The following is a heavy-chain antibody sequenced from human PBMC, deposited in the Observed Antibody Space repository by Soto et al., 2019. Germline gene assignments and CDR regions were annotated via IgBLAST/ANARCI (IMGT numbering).Heavy chain of an antibody. Sequence: QVQLQQWGAGLLKPSETLSLTCAVYGGSFSGYYWRWIRQPPGKGLEWIGEIKHSGSTNYNPSLKSRVTISVDTSKNQFSLKLSSVTAADTAVYYCARSDYDFWSGYFTWFDPWGQGTLVTVSS. D-gene: IGHD3-3*01. CDR2: IKHSGST. CDR1: GGSFSGYY. CDR3: ARSDYDFWSGYFTWFDP. V-gene: IGHV4-34*01. J-gene: IGHJ5*02.